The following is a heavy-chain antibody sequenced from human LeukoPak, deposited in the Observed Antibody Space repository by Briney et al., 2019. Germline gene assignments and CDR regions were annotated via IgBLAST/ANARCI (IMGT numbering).Heavy chain of an antibody. V-gene: IGHV3-64*01. CDR1: GFTFSSYA. D-gene: IGHD5-24*01. J-gene: IGHJ4*02. Sequence: GGSLRLSCAASGFTFSSYAMHWVRQAPGKGLEYVSAISSNGGSTYYANSVKGRFTISRDNSKNTLYLQMGSLRAEDMAVYYCATVEGDDGYYVYWGQGTLVTVSS. CDR3: ATVEGDDGYYVY. CDR2: ISSNGGST.